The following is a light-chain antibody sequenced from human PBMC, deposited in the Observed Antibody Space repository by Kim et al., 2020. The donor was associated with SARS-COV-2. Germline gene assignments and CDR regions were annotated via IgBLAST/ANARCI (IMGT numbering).Light chain of an antibody. J-gene: IGLJ2*01. V-gene: IGLV3-21*02. CDR2: FGT. CDR1: TREVCG. Sequence: APGQTASITCGENTREVCGVQWYQKNPRQAALVVYPFGTRRPSGLPERFSGTTSGNAAILTISRVEAGDEADYYCPGGNSGVVFGGGTQLTVL. CDR3: PGGNSGVV.